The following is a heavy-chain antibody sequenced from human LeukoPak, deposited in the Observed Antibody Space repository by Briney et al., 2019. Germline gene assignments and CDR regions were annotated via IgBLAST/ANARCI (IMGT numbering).Heavy chain of an antibody. CDR2: ITASGTAM. Sequence: GGSLRLSRAAPGFPFSSYSMNWVRPAPGKGLEWVSHITASGTAMFYADSVKGRFTISRDNAKNSLYLQMNSLRDEDTAVYYCASSGSYRFDYWGQGTLVTVSS. D-gene: IGHD1-26*01. J-gene: IGHJ4*02. CDR3: ASSGSYRFDY. CDR1: GFPFSSYS. V-gene: IGHV3-48*02.